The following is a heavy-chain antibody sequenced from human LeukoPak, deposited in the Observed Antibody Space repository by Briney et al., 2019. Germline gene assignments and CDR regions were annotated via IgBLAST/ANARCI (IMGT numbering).Heavy chain of an antibody. J-gene: IGHJ4*02. CDR2: ISGGGGDR. CDR3: GKAEAGTYYFDY. D-gene: IGHD6-19*01. Sequence: AGGSLRLSCAASGFIFINYAMRWVRQAPGKGLEWVSAISGGGGDRFYADSVKGRFTISRDNSKNTLYLQMSSLRVEDTAVYYCGKAEAGTYYFDYWGQGTLVTVSS. V-gene: IGHV3-23*01. CDR1: GFIFINYA.